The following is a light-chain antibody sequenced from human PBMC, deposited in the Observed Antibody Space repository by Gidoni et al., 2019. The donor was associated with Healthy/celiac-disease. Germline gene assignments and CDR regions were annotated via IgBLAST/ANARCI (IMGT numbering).Light chain of an antibody. CDR2: GAS. CDR1: QSVSSSY. Sequence: EIVLTQSPGTLSLSPGERATLSCRASQSVSSSYLAWYQQKPGQAPRLLIYGASSRATGIPDRFSGSVSGTDFTLTISRLEPEDFAVYYCQQYGSSPHVTFGQXTKLEIK. V-gene: IGKV3-20*01. CDR3: QQYGSSPHVT. J-gene: IGKJ2*01.